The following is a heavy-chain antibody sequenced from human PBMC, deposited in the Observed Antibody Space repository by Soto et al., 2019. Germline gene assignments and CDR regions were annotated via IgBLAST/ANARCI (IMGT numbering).Heavy chain of an antibody. CDR3: ARSMRGLQSDY. D-gene: IGHD4-4*01. CDR2: IYPGDSDT. CDR1: GYSFATYW. Sequence: GESLKISCKGSGYSFATYWIGWVPQMPGKGLEWMGIIYPGDSDTRYSPSFQGRVTISADKSISTAYLQWSSLKASDTAMYYCARSMRGLQSDYWGQGTLVTVSS. V-gene: IGHV5-51*01. J-gene: IGHJ4*02.